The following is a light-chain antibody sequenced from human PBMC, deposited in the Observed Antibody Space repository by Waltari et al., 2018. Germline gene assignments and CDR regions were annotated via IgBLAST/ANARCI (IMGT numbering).Light chain of an antibody. CDR2: DAS. CDR3: QQYNNWPPFT. V-gene: IGKV3-15*01. Sequence: IVMTQSPATLSMSPGERATLSCRASQSVSSNLAWYQQKPGQAPRLLIYDASTRATGIPARFSGSGSGTEFTLTISSLQSEDFAVYYCQQYNNWPPFTFGPGTKVDIK. CDR1: QSVSSN. J-gene: IGKJ3*01.